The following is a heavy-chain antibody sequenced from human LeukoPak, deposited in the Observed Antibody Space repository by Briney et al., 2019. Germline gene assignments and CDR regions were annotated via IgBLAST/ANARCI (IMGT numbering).Heavy chain of an antibody. CDR3: ARGVNTYLWFGGDYMDV. CDR2: MNPNSGNT. D-gene: IGHD3-16*01. CDR1: GYTFTSYD. V-gene: IGHV1-8*03. J-gene: IGHJ6*03. Sequence: ASVKVSCKASGYTFTSYDINWVRQATGQGLEWMGWMNPNSGNTGYAQKFQGRVTITRNTSISTAYMELSSLRSEDTAVYYCARGVNTYLWFGGDYMDVWGKGSMVTVSS.